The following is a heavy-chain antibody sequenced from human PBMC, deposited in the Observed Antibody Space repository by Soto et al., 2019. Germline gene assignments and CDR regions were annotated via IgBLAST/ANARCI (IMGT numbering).Heavy chain of an antibody. CDR1: GFTFSSYS. Sequence: GGSLRLSCAASGFTFSSYSMNWVRQAPGKGLEWVSSISSSSSYIYYADSVKGRFTISRDNAKNSLYLQMNSLRAEDTAVYYCARVGYSYGANWFDPWGQGTLVTVSS. D-gene: IGHD5-18*01. CDR2: ISSSSSYI. J-gene: IGHJ5*02. CDR3: ARVGYSYGANWFDP. V-gene: IGHV3-21*01.